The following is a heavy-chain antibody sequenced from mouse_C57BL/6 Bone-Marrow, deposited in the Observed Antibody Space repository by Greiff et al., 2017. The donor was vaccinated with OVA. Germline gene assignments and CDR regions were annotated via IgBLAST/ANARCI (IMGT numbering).Heavy chain of an antibody. D-gene: IGHD2-5*01. V-gene: IGHV6-3*01. J-gene: IGHJ2*01. CDR1: GFTFSNYW. Sequence: EVQVVESGGGLVQPGGSMKLSCVASGFTFSNYWMNWVRQSPEQGLEWVAQIRLKSDNYATHYAESVKGRFTISRDDSKSSVYLQMNNLRAEDTGIYYCTYYSNYFIYFDYWGQGTTLTVSS. CDR3: TYYSNYFIYFDY. CDR2: IRLKSDNYAT.